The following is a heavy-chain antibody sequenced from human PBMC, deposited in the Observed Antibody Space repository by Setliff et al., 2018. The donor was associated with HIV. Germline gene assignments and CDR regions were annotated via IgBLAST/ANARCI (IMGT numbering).Heavy chain of an antibody. Sequence: PSETLSLTCTVSGGSISSYYWSWIRQPAGKRLEFIGRISAAGTINYNPSLRSRVTLSVDTSENQFSLTVNSVTAADTAMYYCARRMAAGTFDYWGQGTLVTVSS. V-gene: IGHV4-4*07. CDR1: GGSISSYY. J-gene: IGHJ4*02. D-gene: IGHD6-13*01. CDR3: ARRMAAGTFDY. CDR2: ISAAGTI.